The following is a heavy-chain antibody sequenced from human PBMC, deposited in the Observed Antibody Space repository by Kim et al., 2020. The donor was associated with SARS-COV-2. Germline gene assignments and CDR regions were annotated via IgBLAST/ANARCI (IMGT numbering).Heavy chain of an antibody. V-gene: IGHV3-9*01. CDR3: AKDATVTTGHDAFDI. D-gene: IGHD4-17*01. J-gene: IGHJ3*02. CDR1: GFTFDDYA. CDR2: ISWNSGNI. Sequence: GGSLRLSCAASGFTFDDYAMHWVRQAPGKGLEWVSGISWNSGNIGYADSVKGRFTISRDNAKNSLYLQMNSLRAEDTALYYCAKDATVTTGHDAFDIWGQGTMVTVSS.